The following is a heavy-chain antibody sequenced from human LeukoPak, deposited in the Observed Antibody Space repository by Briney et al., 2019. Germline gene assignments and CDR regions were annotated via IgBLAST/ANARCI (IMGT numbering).Heavy chain of an antibody. Sequence: SETLSLTCTVSGGSISSYYWSWIRQPPGKGLEWIGSIYYSGSTYYNPSLKSRVTISVDTSKNQFSLKLSSVTAADTAVYYCARHRGSYYSSGYGMDVWGQGTTVTVSS. J-gene: IGHJ6*02. D-gene: IGHD1-26*01. CDR2: IYYSGST. CDR1: GGSISSYY. V-gene: IGHV4-59*05. CDR3: ARHRGSYYSSGYGMDV.